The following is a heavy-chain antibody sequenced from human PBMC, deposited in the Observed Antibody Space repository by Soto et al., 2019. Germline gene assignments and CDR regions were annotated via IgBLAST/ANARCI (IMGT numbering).Heavy chain of an antibody. Sequence: QVQLQESGPGLVKPSGTLSLTCAVSGDSMTSSDWWSWVRQAPGKGLEWIGEIHYSGDINYDPSLRSRVTISVDRSENQFSLNLSSVTAADTAVYFCVCNGYYSLEYWGQGTRVIVSP. V-gene: IGHV4-4*02. D-gene: IGHD3-22*01. CDR3: VCNGYYSLEY. J-gene: IGHJ4*02. CDR1: GDSMTSSDW. CDR2: IHYSGDI.